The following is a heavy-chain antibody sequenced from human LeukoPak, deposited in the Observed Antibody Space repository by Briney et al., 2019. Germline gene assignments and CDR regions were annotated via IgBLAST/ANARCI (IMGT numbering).Heavy chain of an antibody. D-gene: IGHD4-17*01. J-gene: IGHJ5*02. CDR1: GFTFRSYW. CDR2: INTDGSNT. CDR3: ARVHYGGWFDP. Sequence: GGSLRLSCAASGFTFRSYWMHWVRQAPGKGLVWVSRINTDGSNTNYADSVKGRFTISRDNAKNSLYLQMNSLRAEDTAVYYCARVHYGGWFDPWGQGTLVTVSS. V-gene: IGHV3-74*01.